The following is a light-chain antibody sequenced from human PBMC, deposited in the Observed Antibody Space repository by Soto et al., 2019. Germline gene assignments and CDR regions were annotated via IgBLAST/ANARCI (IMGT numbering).Light chain of an antibody. V-gene: IGLV2-8*01. CDR3: SSYAGSNNYV. Sequence: QSVLTQPPSASGSPGQSVSISCTGTSSDVGGYNSVSWYQQHPGKAPKLMIYEVNKRPSGVPDRFSGFKSGNTASLIVSGLQAEDEADYYCSSYAGSNNYVFGSGTKLTVL. CDR2: EVN. CDR1: SSDVGGYNS. J-gene: IGLJ1*01.